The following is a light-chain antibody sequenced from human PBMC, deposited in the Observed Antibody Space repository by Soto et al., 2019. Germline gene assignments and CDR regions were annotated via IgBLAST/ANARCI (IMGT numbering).Light chain of an antibody. J-gene: IGKJ4*01. CDR1: QTVSVSY. V-gene: IGKV3-20*01. CDR2: GTS. Sequence: EIVLTQSPGTLSLSPGEGATLSCRASQTVSVSYFAWYKHKRGQAPRLLIYGTSNRAPVIPDRFSGSGSGTEFTLTISRLEPEDFAVYYCQQYNSSPVTFGGGTKVEIK. CDR3: QQYNSSPVT.